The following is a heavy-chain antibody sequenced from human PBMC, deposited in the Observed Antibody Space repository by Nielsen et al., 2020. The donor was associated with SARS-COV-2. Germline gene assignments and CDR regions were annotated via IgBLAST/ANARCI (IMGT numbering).Heavy chain of an antibody. V-gene: IGHV3-48*03. CDR2: ISSSGTGI. J-gene: IGHJ6*02. D-gene: IGHD6-13*01. Sequence: GESLKISCAASGFTFSFHEMNWVRQAPGKGLEWVAYISSSGTGIYYADSVKGRFTISRDNAKNSLSLQMSSLRDEDTAVYYCARVSSNWSFPGMDVWGQGTTVTVSS. CDR1: GFTFSFHE. CDR3: ARVSSNWSFPGMDV.